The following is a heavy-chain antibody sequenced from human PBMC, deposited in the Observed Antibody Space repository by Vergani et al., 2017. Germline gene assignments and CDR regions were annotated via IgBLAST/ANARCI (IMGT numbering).Heavy chain of an antibody. CDR2: ISSDGGST. CDR3: AGPQGTSAYYYGGFDY. Sequence: DVDLVESGGGFVQPGGSRRLSCAASGFTFSTYAMTWVRQAPGKGLEWVSTISSDGGSTYYADSVKGRFTISRDNSKNTLSLQMNSLTAEDTAIYYCAGPQGTSAYYYGGFDYWGQGILVTVSS. D-gene: IGHD3-22*01. CDR1: GFTFSTYA. J-gene: IGHJ4*02. V-gene: IGHV3-23*04.